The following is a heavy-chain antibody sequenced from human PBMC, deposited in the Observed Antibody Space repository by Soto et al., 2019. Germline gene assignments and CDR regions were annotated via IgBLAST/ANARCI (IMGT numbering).Heavy chain of an antibody. Sequence: EVQLLESGGGLVQPGGSLRLSCAASGFTFSSYAMSWVRQAPGKGLEWVSAISGSGGSTYYADSVKGRFTISRDNSKNTLYLQMNSLRAEDTAVYYCAKDLLISVYAIGTTYFDYWGQGTLVTVSS. D-gene: IGHD2-8*01. CDR3: AKDLLISVYAIGTTYFDY. V-gene: IGHV3-23*01. J-gene: IGHJ4*02. CDR2: ISGSGGST. CDR1: GFTFSSYA.